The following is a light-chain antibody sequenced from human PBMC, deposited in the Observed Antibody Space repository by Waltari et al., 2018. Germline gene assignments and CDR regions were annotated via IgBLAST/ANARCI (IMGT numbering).Light chain of an antibody. V-gene: IGKV4-1*01. J-gene: IGKJ1*01. CDR3: QQYYSRRT. Sequence: DIVMTQSPDSLAASLGERVTINCKSSQSLLYNSNDKNCLAWYQQEPGQPPKLLFYWASTRHSGVPDRCSGSGSATDFTLTISSLQAEDVAVYYCQQYYSRRTFGQGTRVEI. CDR2: WAS. CDR1: QSLLYNSNDKNC.